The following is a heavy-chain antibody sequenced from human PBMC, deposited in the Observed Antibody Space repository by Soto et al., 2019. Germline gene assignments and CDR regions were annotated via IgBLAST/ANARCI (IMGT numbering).Heavy chain of an antibody. CDR3: ARDYYDSSGYYLSVSYFDY. CDR1: GFTFSSYG. J-gene: IGHJ4*02. Sequence: GGSLRLSCAASGFTFSSYGMHWVRQAPGKGLEWVSSISSSSSYIYYADSVKGRFTISRDNAKNSLYLQMNSLRAEDTAVYYCARDYYDSSGYYLSVSYFDYWGQGTLVTVSS. D-gene: IGHD3-22*01. V-gene: IGHV3-21*01. CDR2: ISSSSSYI.